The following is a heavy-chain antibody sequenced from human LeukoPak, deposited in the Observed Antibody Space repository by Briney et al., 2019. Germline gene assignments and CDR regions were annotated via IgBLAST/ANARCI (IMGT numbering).Heavy chain of an antibody. D-gene: IGHD2-15*01. Sequence: ASVKVSCKASGYTFNSHGITWVRQAPGQGLEWMGWISAYNGNTNYAQKLQGRVTMTTDTSTSTAYMELRSLRSDDTAVYYCARVVVAANSFYYYYMDVWGKGTTVTVSS. CDR2: ISAYNGNT. J-gene: IGHJ6*03. CDR3: ARVVVAANSFYYYYMDV. V-gene: IGHV1-18*01. CDR1: GYTFNSHG.